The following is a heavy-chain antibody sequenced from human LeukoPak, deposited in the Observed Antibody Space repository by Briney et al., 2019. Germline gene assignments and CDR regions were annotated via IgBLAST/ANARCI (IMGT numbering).Heavy chain of an antibody. CDR2: INPSGDST. Sequence: ASVKVSCKASGYTFTSYYMHWVRQAPGQGLEWMGIINPSGDSTSYAQKFQGRVTMTRDTSTSTVYMELSSLRSEDTAVYYCARTYGDYWYFDLWGRGTLVTVSS. D-gene: IGHD4-17*01. CDR1: GYTFTSYY. V-gene: IGHV1-46*01. CDR3: ARTYGDYWYFDL. J-gene: IGHJ2*01.